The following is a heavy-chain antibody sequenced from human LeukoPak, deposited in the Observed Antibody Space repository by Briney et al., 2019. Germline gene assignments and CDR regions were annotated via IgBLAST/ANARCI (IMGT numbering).Heavy chain of an antibody. D-gene: IGHD2-2*01. CDR3: ATRSYLDCSSTSCYLYYYGMDV. J-gene: IGHJ6*02. CDR2: INHSGST. CDR1: CGSFSGYY. Sequence: SETLSLTCAVYCGSFSGYYWSWIRQPPGKGLEWIGEINHSGSTNYNPSLKSRVTISVDTSKNQFSLKLSSVTAADTAVYYCATRSYLDCSSTSCYLYYYGMDVWGQGTTVTVSS. V-gene: IGHV4-34*01.